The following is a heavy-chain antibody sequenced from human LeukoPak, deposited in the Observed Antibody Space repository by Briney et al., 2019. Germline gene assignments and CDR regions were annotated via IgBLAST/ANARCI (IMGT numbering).Heavy chain of an antibody. CDR1: GGSISSGDYY. J-gene: IGHJ4*02. CDR2: IFYSGSM. D-gene: IGHD4-17*01. CDR3: ARQTTVISFDY. V-gene: IGHV4-30-4*01. Sequence: SQTLSLTCTVSGGSISSGDYYWTWIRQPPGKGLEWMGYIFYSGSMYYNPSLKSRLTISVDTSKNRFSLKLRSVTAADTAVYYCARQTTVISFDYWGQGALVTVSS.